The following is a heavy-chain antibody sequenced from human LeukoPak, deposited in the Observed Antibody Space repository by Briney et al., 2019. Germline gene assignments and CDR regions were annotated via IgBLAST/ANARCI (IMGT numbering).Heavy chain of an antibody. V-gene: IGHV3-7*01. CDR2: IKEDGREA. D-gene: IGHD7-27*01. CDR3: ARDYTGGWNDY. J-gene: IGHJ4*02. Sequence: GGSLRLSCAAAGLTFSRYWMSWVRQATGKGLECVAKIKEDGREAHYVDSVKGRFTISRDNAKEALYLQMNSLRAEDTAVYYCARDYTGGWNDYWGQGIRVTVSS. CDR1: GLTFSRYW.